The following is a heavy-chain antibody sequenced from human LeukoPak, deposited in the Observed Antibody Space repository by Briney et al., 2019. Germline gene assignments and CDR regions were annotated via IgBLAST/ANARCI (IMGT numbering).Heavy chain of an antibody. Sequence: GRSLRLSCAASGFTFSSYGMHWVRQAPGKGLEWVAVIWYDGSNKYYADSVKGRFTISRDNSKNTLYLQMNSLRAEDTAVYYCARDGSYFGPFESWGQGTLVTVYS. CDR3: ARDGSYFGPFES. V-gene: IGHV3-33*01. J-gene: IGHJ4*02. CDR1: GFTFSSYG. D-gene: IGHD1-26*01. CDR2: IWYDGSNK.